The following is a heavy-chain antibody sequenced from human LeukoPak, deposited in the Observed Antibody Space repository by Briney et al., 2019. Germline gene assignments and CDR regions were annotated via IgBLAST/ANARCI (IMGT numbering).Heavy chain of an antibody. D-gene: IGHD3-22*01. Sequence: GRSLRLSCAASGFTFSSYAMHWVRQAPGQRLEWMGWINAGNGNTKYSQKFQDRVTVTRDTSTSTAYMELSSLRSEDTAVYYCAKDEKGYYHDTSGYPDAFDIWGQGTMVTVSS. CDR1: GFTFSSYA. CDR2: INAGNGNT. V-gene: IGHV1-3*01. CDR3: AKDEKGYYHDTSGYPDAFDI. J-gene: IGHJ3*02.